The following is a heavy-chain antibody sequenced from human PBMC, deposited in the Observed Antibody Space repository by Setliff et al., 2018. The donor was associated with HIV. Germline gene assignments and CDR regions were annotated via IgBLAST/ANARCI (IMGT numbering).Heavy chain of an antibody. J-gene: IGHJ4*02. CDR3: ARDKDYYDSSGYLDY. V-gene: IGHV1-69*06. CDR2: IIPIFGTA. Sequence: SVKVSCKASGYTFTGYYIHWVRQAPGQGLEWMGGIIPIFGTANYAQKFQGRVTITADKSTSTAYMELRSLRSEDTAVYYCARDKDYYDSSGYLDYWGQGTLVTVS. D-gene: IGHD3-22*01. CDR1: GYTFTGYY.